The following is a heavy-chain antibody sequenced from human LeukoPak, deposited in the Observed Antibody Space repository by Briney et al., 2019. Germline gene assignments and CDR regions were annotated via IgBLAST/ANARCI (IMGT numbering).Heavy chain of an antibody. CDR2: IIGSGGST. V-gene: IGHV3-23*01. J-gene: IGHJ3*01. Sequence: ASLRLSCAASGFTFSSFAMSWVRQAPGKGLEWVSGIIGSGGSTDYADSAKGRFTISRDNSKNTLYLKMNSLRAEDTAVYYCVKGLRNYHDSSGSGRAFDLWGQGTLVTVSS. D-gene: IGHD3-22*01. CDR3: VKGLRNYHDSSGSGRAFDL. CDR1: GFTFSSFA.